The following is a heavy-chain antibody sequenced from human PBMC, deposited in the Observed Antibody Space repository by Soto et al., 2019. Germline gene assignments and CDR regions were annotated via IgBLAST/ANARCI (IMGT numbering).Heavy chain of an antibody. CDR3: ARDRLESGYPECLQH. CDR1: GFTVSSNY. V-gene: IGHV3-53*01. Sequence: EVQLVESGGGLIQPGGSLRLSCAASGFTVSSNYMSWVRQAPGKGLEWVSVIYSGGSTYYADSVKGRFTISRDNSKNPLHLQMNSLRAEDTAVYYCARDRLESGYPECLQHWGQGTLVTVSS. CDR2: IYSGGST. D-gene: IGHD3-22*01. J-gene: IGHJ1*01.